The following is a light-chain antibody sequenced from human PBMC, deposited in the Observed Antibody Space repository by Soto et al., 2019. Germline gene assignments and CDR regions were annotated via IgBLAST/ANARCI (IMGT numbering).Light chain of an antibody. J-gene: IGLJ1*01. Sequence: QSVLTQPPSASGTPGQRVTISCSGSSSNIGSDYVYWYQQFPGTAPKLLIYRNNQRPSGVPDRSSGSKSGTSASLAISGLRSEDEADYYCAAWDDSLSGYVFGTGTKVTVL. CDR3: AAWDDSLSGYV. V-gene: IGLV1-47*01. CDR2: RNN. CDR1: SSNIGSDY.